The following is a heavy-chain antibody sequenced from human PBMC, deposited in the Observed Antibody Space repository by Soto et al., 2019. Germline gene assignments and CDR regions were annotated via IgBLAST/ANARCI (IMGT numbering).Heavy chain of an antibody. CDR3: ARSQGAVAGRMRYFDY. Sequence: GGSLRLSCATSGLTFSSYWMHWVRQAPGKGLVWVSRINSDGSSTSYADSVKGRFTISRDNAKNTLYLQMNSLRAEDTAVYYCARSQGAVAGRMRYFDYWGQGTLVTVSS. V-gene: IGHV3-74*01. D-gene: IGHD6-19*01. CDR2: INSDGSST. CDR1: GLTFSSYW. J-gene: IGHJ4*02.